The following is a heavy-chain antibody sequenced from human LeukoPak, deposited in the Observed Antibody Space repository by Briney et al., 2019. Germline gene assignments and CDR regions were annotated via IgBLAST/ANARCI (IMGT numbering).Heavy chain of an antibody. Sequence: ASVKVSCKASGYTFTNYAMHWVRQAPGQRLEWMGWINAGNGNTKYSQKFQGRVTITRDTSASTAYMELSSLRSEDTAVYYCARVSSGWYYFDYWGQGTLVTVSS. CDR1: GYTFTNYA. V-gene: IGHV1-3*01. J-gene: IGHJ4*02. CDR3: ARVSSGWYYFDY. D-gene: IGHD6-19*01. CDR2: INAGNGNT.